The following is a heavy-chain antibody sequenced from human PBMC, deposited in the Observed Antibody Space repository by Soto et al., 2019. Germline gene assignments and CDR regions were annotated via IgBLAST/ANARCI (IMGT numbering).Heavy chain of an antibody. V-gene: IGHV3-53*01. D-gene: IGHD3-22*01. CDR1: GFTVSSNY. Sequence: PGGSLRLSCAASGFTVSSNYMSWVRQAPGKGLEWVSVIYSGGSTYYADSVKGRFTISRDNSKNTLYLQMNSLRAEDTAVYYCARDGFYYDSSGYQPFDAFDIWGQGTMVTVSS. CDR3: ARDGFYYDSSGYQPFDAFDI. CDR2: IYSGGST. J-gene: IGHJ3*02.